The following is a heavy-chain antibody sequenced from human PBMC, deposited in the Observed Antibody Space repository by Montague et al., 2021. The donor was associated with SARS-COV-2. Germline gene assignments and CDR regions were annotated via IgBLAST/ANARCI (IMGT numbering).Heavy chain of an antibody. J-gene: IGHJ4*02. D-gene: IGHD4-11*01. CDR3: ARWDPQTLTVISLRGKSASDY. CDR2: INDRGVTNY. CDR1: GESFSGFF. V-gene: IGHV4-34*01. Sequence: SETLSLTCAVYGESFSGFFWSWIRQPPGKGLGWIAEINDRGVTNYNYNPSLGSRVTISADTSKNQFSLKLRSVTAADTAVYYCARWDPQTLTVISLRGKSASDYWGQGTLVTVSS.